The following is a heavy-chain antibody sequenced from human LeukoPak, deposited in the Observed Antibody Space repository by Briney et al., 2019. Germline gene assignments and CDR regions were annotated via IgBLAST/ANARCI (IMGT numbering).Heavy chain of an antibody. J-gene: IGHJ3*02. D-gene: IGHD5-12*01. CDR2: IIPILGTA. V-gene: IGHV1-69*05. Sequence: SVKVSCKASGGTFSSYAISWVRQAPGQGLEWMGGIIPILGTADYAQKFQGRVTITTDESTSTAYMELSSLRSEDTAVYYCARGSIVATIDNDAFDIWGQGTMVTVSS. CDR3: ARGSIVATIDNDAFDI. CDR1: GGTFSSYA.